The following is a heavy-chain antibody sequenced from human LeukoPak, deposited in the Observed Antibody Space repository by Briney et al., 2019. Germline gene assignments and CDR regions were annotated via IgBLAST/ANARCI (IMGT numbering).Heavy chain of an antibody. CDR1: GFTFSSYA. J-gene: IGHJ3*01. D-gene: IGHD6-13*01. Sequence: GGSLRLSCAASGFTFSSYAMSWVRQAPGKGLEWVSYISSSGSITYYADSVKGRFTISRDNAKSSLYLQMNSLRAEDTAVYYCAREGKGGTWFNAVDVWGQGTMVTVSS. CDR2: ISSSGSIT. CDR3: AREGKGGTWFNAVDV. V-gene: IGHV3-48*03.